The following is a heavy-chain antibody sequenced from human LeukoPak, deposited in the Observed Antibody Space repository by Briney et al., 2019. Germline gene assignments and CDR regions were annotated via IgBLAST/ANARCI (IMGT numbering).Heavy chain of an antibody. J-gene: IGHJ5*02. CDR3: ARGPRYCSGGSCYSWFDP. Sequence: GESLKISCKGSGYSFTTYWIGWVRQMPGKGLEWMGIIYPADSNTRDSPSFQGQVTISADKSISTAYLQWSSLKASNTAMYYCARGPRYCSGGSCYSWFDPWGQGTLVTVSS. CDR2: IYPADSNT. D-gene: IGHD2-15*01. V-gene: IGHV5-51*01. CDR1: GYSFTTYW.